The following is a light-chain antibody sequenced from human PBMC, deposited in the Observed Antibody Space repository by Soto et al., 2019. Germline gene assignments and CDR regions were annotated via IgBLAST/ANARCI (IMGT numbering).Light chain of an antibody. CDR2: DAS. CDR3: QQRSNWTPT. CDR1: QSVRSN. J-gene: IGKJ4*01. Sequence: EIMMTQSPATPSLSSGERATLSWRARQSVRSNLAWYQQKPGQAPRLLSYDASNRATGIPARFSVSGSGTDFTLSISGLEYEDFAVYDCQQRSNWTPTFGGGTKVDIK. V-gene: IGKV3-11*01.